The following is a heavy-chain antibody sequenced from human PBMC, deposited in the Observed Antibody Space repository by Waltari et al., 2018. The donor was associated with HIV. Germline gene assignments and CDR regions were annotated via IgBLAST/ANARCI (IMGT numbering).Heavy chain of an antibody. CDR3: VRVAYRSSAD. J-gene: IGHJ1*01. D-gene: IGHD6-19*01. CDR2: LDWDDNE. V-gene: IGHV2-70*01. Sequence: QVPLRGSGPALVKPTQTLPLTCTFSGFPPQTNGMRVICIRQPPGKALEWLAVLDWDDNEFYNTALEARLALSHDASESQTVLTVTNVGPADTATYYCVRVAYRSSADWGAGILVPVSS. CDR1: GFPPQTNGMR.